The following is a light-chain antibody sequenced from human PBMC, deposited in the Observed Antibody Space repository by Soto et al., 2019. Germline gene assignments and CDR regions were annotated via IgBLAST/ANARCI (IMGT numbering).Light chain of an antibody. CDR3: QQYKSYWT. CDR2: DAS. J-gene: IGKJ1*01. CDR1: QSISSW. Sequence: DIQMTQSRSTLSESIGDRVTITCRTSQSISSWLAWYQQKPGKAPKLLIYDASSLESGVPSRFSGSGSGTEFTLTISSLQPDDFATYYCQQYKSYWTFGQGTKV. V-gene: IGKV1-5*01.